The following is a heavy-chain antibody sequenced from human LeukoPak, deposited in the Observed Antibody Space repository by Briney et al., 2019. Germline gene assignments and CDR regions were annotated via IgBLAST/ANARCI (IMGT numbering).Heavy chain of an antibody. J-gene: IGHJ4*02. CDR1: GFTFSSYS. CDR3: TTDPRRTYYDFWSGYWEGTPFDY. D-gene: IGHD3-3*01. Sequence: PGGSLRLSCAASGFTFSSYSMNWVRQAPGKGLEWVGRIKSKTDGGTTDYAAPVKGRFTISRDDSKNTLYLQMNSLKTEDTAVYYCTTDPRRTYYDFWSGYWEGTPFDYWGQGTLVTVSS. CDR2: IKSKTDGGTT. V-gene: IGHV3-15*01.